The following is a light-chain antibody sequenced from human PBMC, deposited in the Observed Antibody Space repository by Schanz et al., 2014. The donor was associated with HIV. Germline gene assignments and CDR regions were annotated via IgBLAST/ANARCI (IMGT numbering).Light chain of an antibody. Sequence: QSALTQPASVSGSPGQSITISCTGTSSDVGAYNSVSWFQQHPGKAPQLMICDDSRRPSGVSNRFSGSKSDNTASLTISGLQPEDEADYYCIAYTSDTVLFGGGTKLTVL. J-gene: IGLJ2*01. CDR1: SSDVGAYNS. CDR3: IAYTSDTVL. CDR2: DDS. V-gene: IGLV2-14*03.